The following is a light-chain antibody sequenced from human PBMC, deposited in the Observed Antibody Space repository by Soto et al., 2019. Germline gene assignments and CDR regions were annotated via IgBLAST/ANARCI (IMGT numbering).Light chain of an antibody. Sequence: DVVMTQSPDSLAVSLGERATINCTSSQSVLYTPHNNNYLAWYQQKPGQPPKLLIYWASTRQSGVPDRFSGSGSGTDFTLTISSLQAEDAAVYYCLQYHSPPQTFGQGTKVEIK. V-gene: IGKV4-1*01. CDR3: LQYHSPPQT. CDR1: QSVLYTPHNNNY. J-gene: IGKJ1*01. CDR2: WAS.